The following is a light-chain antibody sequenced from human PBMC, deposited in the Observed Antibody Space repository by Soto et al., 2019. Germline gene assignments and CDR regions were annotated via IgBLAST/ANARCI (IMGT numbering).Light chain of an antibody. CDR2: DVT. CDR1: SSDVGGYNF. Sequence: QSVLTQPASVSGSPGQSITISCTGTSSDVGGYNFVSWYQQHPDKAPKLMIYDVTNRPSGVSNRFSGSKSGNTASLTISGLQAEDEADYYCSSYTRISTYVFGNGTKVTV. J-gene: IGLJ1*01. V-gene: IGLV2-14*01. CDR3: SSYTRISTYV.